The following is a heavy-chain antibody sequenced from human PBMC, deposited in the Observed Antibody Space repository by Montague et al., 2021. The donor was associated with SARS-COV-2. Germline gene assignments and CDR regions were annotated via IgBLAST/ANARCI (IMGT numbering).Heavy chain of an antibody. D-gene: IGHD5-18*01. CDR1: GFTFSSYS. J-gene: IGHJ4*02. Sequence: SLRLSCAASGFTFSSYSMNWVRQAPGKGLEWVSSISSSSSYIYYADSVKGRFTISRDNAKNSLHLQMNSLRAEDTAVYYCARDQSGYSYGYAPYFDYWGQGTLVTVSS. CDR2: ISSSSSYI. V-gene: IGHV3-21*01. CDR3: ARDQSGYSYGYAPYFDY.